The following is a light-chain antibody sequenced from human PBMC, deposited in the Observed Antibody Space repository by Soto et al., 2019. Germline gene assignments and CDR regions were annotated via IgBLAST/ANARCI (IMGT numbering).Light chain of an antibody. Sequence: EIVLTQSPATLSLSPGERATLSCRASQSVRNYLAWYQQKPGQAPRLLIYDASNRTTGIPGRFSGSGSGTDFTLTISSLEPGDFAVYYCQQRSNWPWTFGQGTKVEIK. CDR2: DAS. CDR1: QSVRNY. J-gene: IGKJ1*01. CDR3: QQRSNWPWT. V-gene: IGKV3-11*01.